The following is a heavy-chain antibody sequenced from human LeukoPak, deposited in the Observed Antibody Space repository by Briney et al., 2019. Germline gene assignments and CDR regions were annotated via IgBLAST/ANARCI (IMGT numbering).Heavy chain of an antibody. CDR3: ARAYSGSGSYFEDFYGMDV. Sequence: ASVKVSCKASGYTFTSYGISWVRQAPGQGLEWMGWISAYNGNTNYAQKLQGRVTMTTDTSTSTAYMELRSLRSDDTAVYYCARAYSGSGSYFEDFYGMDVWGKGTTVTVSS. D-gene: IGHD3-10*01. J-gene: IGHJ6*04. CDR2: ISAYNGNT. V-gene: IGHV1-18*04. CDR1: GYTFTSYG.